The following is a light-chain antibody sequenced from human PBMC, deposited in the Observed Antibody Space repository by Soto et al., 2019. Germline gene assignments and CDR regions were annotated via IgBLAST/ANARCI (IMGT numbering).Light chain of an antibody. Sequence: QSVLTQPASVSGSPGQSITISCTGTSSDVGSYNLVSWYQQHPGKAPKLMIYEGSKRPSGVSNRFSGSKSGNTASLTISGLQAEDEADYYCCSYAGYSTFVFGGGTKLTVL. CDR3: CSYAGYSTFV. J-gene: IGLJ2*01. V-gene: IGLV2-23*03. CDR2: EGS. CDR1: SSDVGSYNL.